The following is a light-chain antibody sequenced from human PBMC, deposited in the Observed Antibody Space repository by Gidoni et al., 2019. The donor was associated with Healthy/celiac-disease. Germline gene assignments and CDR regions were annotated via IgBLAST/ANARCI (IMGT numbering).Light chain of an antibody. J-gene: IGLJ1*01. V-gene: IGLV2-14*03. CDR2: DVS. Sequence: QSALTQPASVSGSHGQPITISCTGTSSDIGDYNYVSWYQQHAGRAPKLIIYDVSDRPSGVSNRFSGSKSGNTASLTISGLQAEDEADYYCSSYTSSSTRVFGTGTKVTVL. CDR3: SSYTSSSTRV. CDR1: SSDIGDYNY.